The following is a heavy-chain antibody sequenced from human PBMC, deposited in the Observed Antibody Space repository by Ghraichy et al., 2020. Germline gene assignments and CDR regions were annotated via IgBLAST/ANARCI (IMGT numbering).Heavy chain of an antibody. CDR3: ARGPVGLPFDY. CDR1: GYTFSSPD. Sequence: ASVKVSCKACGYTFSSPDTSWVRVGTGQGLEWMGWMNPNSGNTGYAQKFQGRVTMTRNTSISTAYMELSSLRSEDTAVYYCARGPVGLPFDYWGQGTLVT. CDR2: MNPNSGNT. V-gene: IGHV1-8*02. J-gene: IGHJ4*02. D-gene: IGHD5-18*01.